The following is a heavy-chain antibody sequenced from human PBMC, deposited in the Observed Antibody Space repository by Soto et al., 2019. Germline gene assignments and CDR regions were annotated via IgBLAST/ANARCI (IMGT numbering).Heavy chain of an antibody. CDR1: GFTFSSYG. D-gene: IGHD3-3*01. CDR2: IWYDGSNK. V-gene: IGHV3-33*01. Sequence: QVQLVESGGGVVQPGRSLRLSCAASGFTFSSYGMHWVRQAPGKGLEWVAVIWYDGSNKYYADSVKGRFTISRDNSKNTLYLQMNSLRAEDTAVHYCARDNSSYDFWSGYYYYYYMDVWGKGTTVTVSS. J-gene: IGHJ6*03. CDR3: ARDNSSYDFWSGYYYYYYMDV.